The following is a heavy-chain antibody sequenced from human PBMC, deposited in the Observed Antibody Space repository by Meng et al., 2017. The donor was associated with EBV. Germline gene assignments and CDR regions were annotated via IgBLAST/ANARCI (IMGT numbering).Heavy chain of an antibody. D-gene: IGHD3-10*01. V-gene: IGHV1-69*01. CDR2: LIPMVGAP. CDR1: GGTFRSDA. Sequence: QVQLRPLGARVKKPGSSVKVSCRTSGGTFRSDAVSWVRQAPGQGLEWMGGLIPMVGAPHYAQKFQGRVTIIADESTSTHSMELNSLRSEDTAMYYCASESGRGFTPDYWGQGTLVTVSS. CDR3: ASESGRGFTPDY. J-gene: IGHJ4*02.